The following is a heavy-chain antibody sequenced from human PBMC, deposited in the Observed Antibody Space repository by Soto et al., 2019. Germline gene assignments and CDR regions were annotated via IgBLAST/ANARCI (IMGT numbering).Heavy chain of an antibody. CDR2: IYWDDDK. Sequence: SGPTLVNPTQTLTLTCTFSGFSLSTSGVGVGWIRQTPGKAKEWLALIYWDDDKRYSTSLKSRLTITLYTSKNQVVLTMTNMDPVDTATYHCAPITGTTSVDYWGQGTLVTVSS. D-gene: IGHD1-7*01. CDR1: GFSLSTSGVG. CDR3: APITGTTSVDY. V-gene: IGHV2-5*02. J-gene: IGHJ4*02.